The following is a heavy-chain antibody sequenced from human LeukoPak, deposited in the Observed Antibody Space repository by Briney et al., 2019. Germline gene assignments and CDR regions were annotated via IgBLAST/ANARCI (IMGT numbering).Heavy chain of an antibody. Sequence: GGSLSLSCAASGFTFDDYAMHWVRQAPGKGLEWVSGISWNSGSIGYADSVKGRFTISRDNAKNSLYLQMNSLRAEDTALYYCAKAGGLELRLGYYYYMDVWGKGTTVTVSS. D-gene: IGHD1-7*01. CDR3: AKAGGLELRLGYYYYMDV. J-gene: IGHJ6*03. V-gene: IGHV3-9*01. CDR2: ISWNSGSI. CDR1: GFTFDDYA.